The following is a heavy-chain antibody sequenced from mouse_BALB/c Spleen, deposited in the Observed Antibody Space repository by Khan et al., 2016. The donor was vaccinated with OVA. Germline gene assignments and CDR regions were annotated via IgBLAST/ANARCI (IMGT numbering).Heavy chain of an antibody. V-gene: IGHV5-9-3*01. J-gene: IGHJ3*01. CDR1: GFTFSSYA. CDR3: ARHHPNWDWFAY. Sequence: EVELVESGGGLVKPGGSLKLSCAASGFTFSSYAMSWVRQTPEKRLEWVATISSGGSYTYYPASVKGRFTISRDNAKNTLYLQMSSLRSEDTAMYYCARHHPNWDWFAYWGQGTLVTVSS. CDR2: ISSGGSYT. D-gene: IGHD4-1*01.